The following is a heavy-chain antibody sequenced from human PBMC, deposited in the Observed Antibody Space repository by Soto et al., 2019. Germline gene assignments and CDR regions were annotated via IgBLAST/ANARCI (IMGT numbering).Heavy chain of an antibody. CDR2: ISAYNGNT. CDR1: GYTFTNYG. CDR3: PRTVDATIRCFYP. J-gene: IGHJ5*02. Sequence: QVQLVQSGAEVKKPGASLKVSCKASGYTFTNYGVSWVRQAPRQGLEWMGWISAYNGNTNYTQKLQGRHTMTTDTSTGPVCIAVRNPSSDDTVLYYWPRTVDATIRCFYPCGEGTLVTVSS. V-gene: IGHV1-18*01. D-gene: IGHD1-26*01.